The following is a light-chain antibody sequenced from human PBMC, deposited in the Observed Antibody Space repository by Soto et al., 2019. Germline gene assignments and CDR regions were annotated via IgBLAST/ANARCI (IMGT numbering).Light chain of an antibody. V-gene: IGLV4-69*01. J-gene: IGLJ1*01. Sequence: QSVLTQSPSASASLGASVKLTCTLSSGHSTNAIAWHQQQPEKGPRYLMKVNNDGSHNKGDGIPDRFSGSSAGAERYLTISSIQSEDEADYYCQTWGTGIHVFGTGTKVTVL. CDR1: SGHSTNA. CDR3: QTWGTGIHV. CDR2: VNNDGSH.